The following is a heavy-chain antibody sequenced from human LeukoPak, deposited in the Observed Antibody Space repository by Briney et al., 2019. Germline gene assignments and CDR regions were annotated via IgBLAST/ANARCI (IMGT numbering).Heavy chain of an antibody. D-gene: IGHD6-19*01. Sequence: QPGGSLRLSCAASGFTFSSYAMSWVRQAPGKGLEWVSAISGSGGSTYYADSVKGRFTIARDNSKNTLHLQMNSLRDEDTAVYYCAKEAVAGDYFDYWGQGPLVTVSS. CDR3: AKEAVAGDYFDY. CDR1: GFTFSSYA. V-gene: IGHV3-23*01. CDR2: ISGSGGST. J-gene: IGHJ4*02.